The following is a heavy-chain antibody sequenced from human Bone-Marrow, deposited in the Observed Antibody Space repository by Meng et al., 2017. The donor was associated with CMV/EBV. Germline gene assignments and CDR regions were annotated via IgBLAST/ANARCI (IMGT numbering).Heavy chain of an antibody. CDR1: GGSFSGYY. CDR3: ARGAGVVPAAKRGGGFDY. Sequence: SETRSLTCAVYGGSFSGYYWSWIRQPPGKGLEWIGEINHSGSTNYNPSLKSRVTISVDTSKNQFSLKLSSVSAADTAVYYCARGAGVVPAAKRGGGFDYWGQGTLVTVSS. V-gene: IGHV4-34*01. CDR2: INHSGST. J-gene: IGHJ4*02. D-gene: IGHD2-2*01.